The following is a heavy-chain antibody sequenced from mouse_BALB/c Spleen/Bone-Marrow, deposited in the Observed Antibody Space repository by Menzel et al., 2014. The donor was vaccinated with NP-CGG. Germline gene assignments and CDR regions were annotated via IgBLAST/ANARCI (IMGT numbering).Heavy chain of an antibody. CDR3: ARSLYYGSSYPLYAMDY. V-gene: IGHV1-80*01. D-gene: IGHD1-1*01. CDR1: GYAFSSYW. Sequence: QVQLQQSGADLVRPGSSVKISCKASGYAFSSYWMNWVKQRPGQGLEWFGQIYPGDGDTNYNGKFKGKATLTADKSSSTAYMQLSSLTSEDSAVYFCARSLYYGSSYPLYAMDYWGQGTSVTVSS. CDR2: IYPGDGDT. J-gene: IGHJ4*01.